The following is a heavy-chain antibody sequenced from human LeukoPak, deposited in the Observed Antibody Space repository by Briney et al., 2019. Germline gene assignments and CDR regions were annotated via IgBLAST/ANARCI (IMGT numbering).Heavy chain of an antibody. D-gene: IGHD4-23*01. V-gene: IGHV4-59*08. J-gene: IGHJ4*02. Sequence: PSETLSLTCTVSGGSISSYYWSWIRQPPGKGLEWIGYIYYSGSTNYNPSLKSRVTISVDTSKNQFSLKLSSVTAADTAVYYCARSLTVVRHYYFDYWGQGTLVTVSS. CDR2: IYYSGST. CDR1: GGSISSYY. CDR3: ARSLTVVRHYYFDY.